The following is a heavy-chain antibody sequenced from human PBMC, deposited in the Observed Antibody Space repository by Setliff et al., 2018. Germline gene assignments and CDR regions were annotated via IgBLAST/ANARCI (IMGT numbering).Heavy chain of an antibody. D-gene: IGHD4-4*01. CDR3: ARARYSNFLNWFDP. Sequence: PSETLSLTCTVSGGSISSSSYYWGWIRQPPGKGLEWIGSIYYSGSTYYNPSLKSRVTISVDTSKNQFSLKLSSVTAADTAVYYCARARYSNFLNWFDPWGQGTLVTVSS. V-gene: IGHV4-39*07. CDR2: IYYSGST. CDR1: GGSISSSSYY. J-gene: IGHJ5*02.